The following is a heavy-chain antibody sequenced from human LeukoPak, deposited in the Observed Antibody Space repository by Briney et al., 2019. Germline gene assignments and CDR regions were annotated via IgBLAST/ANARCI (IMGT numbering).Heavy chain of an antibody. Sequence: GGSLRLSCAASGFTFSSYAMSWVRQAPGKGLEWVSAISGSGGSTYYADSVKGRFTISTDNSKNTLYLQMNSLRAEDTAVYYCARDPGRTSTGDASDIWGQGTMVTVSS. D-gene: IGHD2-8*02. CDR3: ARDPGRTSTGDASDI. V-gene: IGHV3-23*01. CDR1: GFTFSSYA. CDR2: ISGSGGST. J-gene: IGHJ3*02.